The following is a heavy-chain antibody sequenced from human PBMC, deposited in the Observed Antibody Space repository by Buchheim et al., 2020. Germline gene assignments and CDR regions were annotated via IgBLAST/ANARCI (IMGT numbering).Heavy chain of an antibody. CDR3: ARGGEVGYDILTGYPYYGMDV. CDR2: MNPNSGNT. V-gene: IGHV1-8*01. Sequence: QVQLVQSGAEVKKPGASVKVSCKASGYTFTSYDINWVRQATGQGLEWMGWMNPNSGNTGYAQKFQGRVTMTRNTSISTAYMELSSLRSEDTAMYYCARGGEVGYDILTGYPYYGMDVWGQGTT. J-gene: IGHJ6*02. CDR1: GYTFTSYD. D-gene: IGHD3-9*01.